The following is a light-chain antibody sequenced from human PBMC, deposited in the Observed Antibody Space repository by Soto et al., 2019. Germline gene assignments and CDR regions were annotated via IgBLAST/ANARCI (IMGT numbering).Light chain of an antibody. J-gene: IGKJ5*01. Sequence: DIVMTQSPLSLSVTPGEPASISCRSSQSLLHSNGYNYFDWYLQKPGQPPQLLIYLGSNRASGVPDRFSGSGSGTDFTLKISRVEAEDVGVYYCMQARQTPVTFGQGTRLEI. V-gene: IGKV2-28*01. CDR2: LGS. CDR1: QSLLHSNGYNY. CDR3: MQARQTPVT.